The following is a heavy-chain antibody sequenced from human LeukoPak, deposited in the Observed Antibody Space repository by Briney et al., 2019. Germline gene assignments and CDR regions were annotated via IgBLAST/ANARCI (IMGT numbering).Heavy chain of an antibody. CDR3: ARERLGATGYYMDV. CDR1: GGSISSGSYY. J-gene: IGHJ6*03. V-gene: IGHV4-61*02. Sequence: PSETLSLTCTVSGGSISSGSYYWSWIRQPAGKGLEWIGRIYTSGSTNYNPSLKSRVTISVDTSKNQFSLKLSSVTAADTAVYFCARERLGATGYYMDVWGKGTTVTVSS. CDR2: IYTSGST. D-gene: IGHD1-26*01.